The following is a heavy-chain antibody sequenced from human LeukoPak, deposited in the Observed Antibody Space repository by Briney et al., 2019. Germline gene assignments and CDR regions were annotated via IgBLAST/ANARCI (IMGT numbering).Heavy chain of an antibody. CDR1: EYRFTNYW. V-gene: IGHV5-51*01. J-gene: IGHJ6*02. D-gene: IGHD6-19*01. CDR2: IYPADSDT. Sequence: GESLKISCKGSEYRFTNYWIGWVRQMPGKGLEWMGIIYPADSDTRYSPSFRGQVTISVDKSISTAYLQWSGLKVSDTAIYYCARLTVAGVYNYYYGMDIWGQGTTVTVSS. CDR3: ARLTVAGVYNYYYGMDI.